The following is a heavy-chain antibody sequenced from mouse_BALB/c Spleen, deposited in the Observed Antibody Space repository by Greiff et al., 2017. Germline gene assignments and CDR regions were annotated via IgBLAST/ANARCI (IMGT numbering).Heavy chain of an antibody. CDR2: INPYNGDT. Sequence: VQLQQSGPELVKPGASVKISCKASGYSFTGYFMNWVMQSHGKSLEWIGRINPYNGDTFYNQKFKGKATLTVDKSSSTAHMELRSLASEDSAVYYCARSGGYYDWYFDVWGAGTTVTVSS. J-gene: IGHJ1*01. CDR1: GYSFTGYF. D-gene: IGHD2-3*01. V-gene: IGHV1-20*02. CDR3: ARSGGYYDWYFDV.